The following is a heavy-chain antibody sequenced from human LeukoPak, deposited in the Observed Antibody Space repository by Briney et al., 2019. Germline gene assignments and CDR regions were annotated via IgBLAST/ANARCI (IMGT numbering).Heavy chain of an antibody. J-gene: IGHJ3*02. Sequence: ASVKVSCKASGGTFSSYAISWVRQAPGQGLEWMGWISAYNGNTNYAQKLQGRVTMTTDTSTSTAYMELRSLRSDDTAVYYCARSYDSTDDAFDIWGQGTMVTVSS. D-gene: IGHD3-22*01. CDR1: GGTFSSYA. CDR3: ARSYDSTDDAFDI. CDR2: ISAYNGNT. V-gene: IGHV1-18*01.